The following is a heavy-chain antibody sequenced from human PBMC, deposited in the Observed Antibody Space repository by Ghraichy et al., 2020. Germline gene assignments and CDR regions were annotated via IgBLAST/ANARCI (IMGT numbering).Heavy chain of an antibody. CDR3: ARGFDASGTANRNYFDS. Sequence: GGSLRLSCAASGFAFSGNYMGWVRQAPGKGLEWVSVMYIGGGTYYADSVKGRFTISRDNIRNTLYLQINNLRAEDTAVYYCARGFDASGTANRNYFDSWGQGTLVTVSS. CDR2: MYIGGGT. D-gene: IGHD3-10*01. V-gene: IGHV3-53*01. CDR1: GFAFSGNY. J-gene: IGHJ4*02.